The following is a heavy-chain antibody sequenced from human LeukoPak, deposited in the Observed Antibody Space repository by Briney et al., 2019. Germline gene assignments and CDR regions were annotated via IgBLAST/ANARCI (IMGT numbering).Heavy chain of an antibody. Sequence: GGSLRLSCAASGFTFDDYAMHWVRQAPGKGLEWVSGISWNSGSIGYADSVKGRFTISRDNAKNSLYLQMSSLRAEDTALYYCAKDIQSGWRTYYYYMDVWGKGTTVTVSS. D-gene: IGHD1-1*01. J-gene: IGHJ6*03. CDR1: GFTFDDYA. V-gene: IGHV3-9*01. CDR3: AKDIQSGWRTYYYYMDV. CDR2: ISWNSGSI.